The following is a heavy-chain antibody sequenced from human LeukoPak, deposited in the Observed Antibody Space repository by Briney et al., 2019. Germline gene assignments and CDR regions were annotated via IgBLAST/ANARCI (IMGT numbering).Heavy chain of an antibody. J-gene: IGHJ6*03. V-gene: IGHV1-69*13. CDR2: IIPIFGTA. D-gene: IGHD3-10*01. CDR3: ARDDSNYYGSGHYYYYMDV. Sequence: SVKVSCKASGGTFSSYAISWVRQAPGQGLEWMGGIIPIFGTANYAQKFQGRVTITADESTSTGYMELSSLRSEDTAVYYCARDDSNYYGSGHYYYYMDVWGKGTTVTVSS. CDR1: GGTFSSYA.